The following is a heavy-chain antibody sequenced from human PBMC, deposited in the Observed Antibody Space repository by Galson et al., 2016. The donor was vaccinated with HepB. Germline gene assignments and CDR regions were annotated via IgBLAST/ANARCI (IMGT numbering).Heavy chain of an antibody. J-gene: IGHJ4*02. CDR3: ARLTLPGICCYFYY. CDR1: GFTFSSYA. CDR2: ISGSDDGT. D-gene: IGHD1-14*01. V-gene: IGHV3-23*01. Sequence: SLRLSRAASGFTFSSYAMSWVRQAPGKRLEWVSAISGSDDGTYHADSVRGRFTIARDNSKNALYMQLSSLRAEDPAVYYCARLTLPGICCYFYYWGQGTLVTVSS.